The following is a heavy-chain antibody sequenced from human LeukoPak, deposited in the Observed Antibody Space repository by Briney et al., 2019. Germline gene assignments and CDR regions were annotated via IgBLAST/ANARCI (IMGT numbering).Heavy chain of an antibody. CDR2: INHSGST. CDR3: ARHYGP. CDR1: GGSFSGCY. J-gene: IGHJ5*02. D-gene: IGHD3-16*01. V-gene: IGHV4-34*01. Sequence: PSETLSLTCAVYGGSFSGCYWSWIRQPPGKGLEWIGEINHSGSTNYNPSLKSRVTISVDTSKNQFSLKLSSVTAADTAVYYCARHYGPWGQGTLVTVSS.